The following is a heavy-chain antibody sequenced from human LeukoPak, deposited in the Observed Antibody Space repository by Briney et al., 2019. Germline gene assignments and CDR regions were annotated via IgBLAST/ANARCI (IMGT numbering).Heavy chain of an antibody. CDR1: GFTFSSYA. Sequence: PGGSLRLSCAASGFTFSSYAMSWVRQAPGKGLEWVSAISGSGGSTYYADSVKGRFTISRDNSKNTLYLQMNSLRAEDTAVYYCAKDGNYDFWSGYYYYYYYGMDVWGQGTTVTVSS. D-gene: IGHD3-3*01. V-gene: IGHV3-23*01. CDR3: AKDGNYDFWSGYYYYYYYGMDV. J-gene: IGHJ6*02. CDR2: ISGSGGST.